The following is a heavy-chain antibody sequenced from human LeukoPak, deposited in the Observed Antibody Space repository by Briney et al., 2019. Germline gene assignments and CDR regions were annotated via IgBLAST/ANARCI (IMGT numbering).Heavy chain of an antibody. J-gene: IGHJ4*02. Sequence: ASVKVSCKASGYTFIDYYMHWVRQAPGQGLEWMGWIDPKSGGTSYAQKFQDRVAMIRDTSISTAYMELTRLTSDDTAVYYCARAYNSGWYGSTDYWGQGTLVTVSS. CDR2: IDPKSGGT. D-gene: IGHD6-19*01. CDR3: ARAYNSGWYGSTDY. V-gene: IGHV1-2*02. CDR1: GYTFIDYY.